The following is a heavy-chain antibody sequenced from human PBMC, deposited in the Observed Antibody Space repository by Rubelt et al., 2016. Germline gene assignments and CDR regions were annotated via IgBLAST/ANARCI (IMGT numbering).Heavy chain of an antibody. CDR2: IYYSGST. Sequence: QVQLQESGPGLVKPSQTLSLTCTVSGGSISSYYWSWIRQPPGKGLEWIGYIYYSGSTNYNPSLKIRVTISVDTSKNQFSLKLSSVTAADTAVYYCAREAGYYYYGMDVWGQGTTVTVSS. CDR3: AREAGYYYYGMDV. J-gene: IGHJ6*02. CDR1: GGSISSYY. D-gene: IGHD1-14*01. V-gene: IGHV4-59*01.